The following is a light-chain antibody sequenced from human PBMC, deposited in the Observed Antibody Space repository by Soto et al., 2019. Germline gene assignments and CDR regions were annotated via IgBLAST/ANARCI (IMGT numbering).Light chain of an antibody. V-gene: IGLV6-57*03. CDR1: SGSIASNY. CDR2: EEN. J-gene: IGLJ1*01. Sequence: FMLTQPHSVSESPGKTVTISCTRSSGSIASNYVQWYQQRPGSAPPTVIYEENQRPSGVPDRFSGSIDSSSNSASLSISGLKTEDAADYYCQSYDSSRVFGTGTKLTVL. CDR3: QSYDSSRV.